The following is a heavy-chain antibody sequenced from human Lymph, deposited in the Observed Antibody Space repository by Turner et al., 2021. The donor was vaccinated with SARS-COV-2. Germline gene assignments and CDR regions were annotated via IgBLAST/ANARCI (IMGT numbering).Heavy chain of an antibody. D-gene: IGHD3-10*01. CDR1: GYTFTGYY. CDR3: ARSRDLQSMIRGVDPFDY. Sequence: QVQLVQSGAEVKKPGASVKVSCKASGYTFTGYYMHWVRQAPGQGLEWMGWINPNSGGTNYPQKCQGRVTMTRDTSISRAYIELSRLRSDDTAVYYCARSRDLQSMIRGVDPFDYWGQGTLVTVSS. J-gene: IGHJ4*02. CDR2: INPNSGGT. V-gene: IGHV1-2*02.